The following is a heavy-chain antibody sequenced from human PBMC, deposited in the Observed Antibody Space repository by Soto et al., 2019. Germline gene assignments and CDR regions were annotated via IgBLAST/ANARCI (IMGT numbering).Heavy chain of an antibody. CDR3: AKDKGPRWLQLMAAS. J-gene: IGHJ5*02. Sequence: EVQLLESGGGLVQPGGSLRLSCTASGFTFSNYVLSWVRQAPGKGLEWVSSISGSGGGTFYADSVKGRFTISRDNSTKTMYLQMNTLRPDDTAIYFCAKDKGPRWLQLMAASWGQGTLVTVSS. D-gene: IGHD5-12*01. CDR1: GFTFSNYV. V-gene: IGHV3-23*01. CDR2: ISGSGGGT.